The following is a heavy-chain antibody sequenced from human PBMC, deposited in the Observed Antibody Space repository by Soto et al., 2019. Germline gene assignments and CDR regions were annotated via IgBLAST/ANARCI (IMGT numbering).Heavy chain of an antibody. J-gene: IGHJ6*02. CDR1: GDSVSSNSAA. CDR2: TYYRSKWYN. D-gene: IGHD5-18*01. Sequence: PSQTLSLTCAISGDSVSSNSAAWNWIRQSPSRGLEWLGRTYYRSKWYNDYAVSVKSRTTINPDTSKNQFSLQLNSVTPEDTAVYYCARDTVALGAMVPYYYYGMDVWGQGTTVTVSS. CDR3: ARDTVALGAMVPYYYYGMDV. V-gene: IGHV6-1*01.